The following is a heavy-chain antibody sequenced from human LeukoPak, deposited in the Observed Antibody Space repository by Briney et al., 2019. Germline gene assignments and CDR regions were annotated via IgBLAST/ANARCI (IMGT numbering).Heavy chain of an antibody. CDR3: AILMFGGLRYFDY. Sequence: ASVKVSCKASGYTFINYGLSWVRQAPGQGLEWMGWISAYNGNTNYAQKLQGRVTMTTDTSTSTAYMELSSLRSEDTAVYYCAILMFGGLRYFDYWGQGTLVTVSS. V-gene: IGHV1-18*01. D-gene: IGHD3-10*02. CDR1: GYTFINYG. J-gene: IGHJ4*02. CDR2: ISAYNGNT.